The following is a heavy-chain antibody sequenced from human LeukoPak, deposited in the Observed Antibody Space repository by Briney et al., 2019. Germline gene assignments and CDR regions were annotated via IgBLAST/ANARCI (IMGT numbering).Heavy chain of an antibody. D-gene: IGHD2-15*01. CDR2: ISAYNGNT. CDR1: GYTFTSYG. Sequence: ASVKVSCKASGYTFTSYGISWVRHAPGQGLEWMGWISAYNGNTNYAQKLQGRVTMTTDTSTSTAYMELRSLRSDDTAVYYCARGAPGSYCSGGSCPYFDYWGQGTLVSVSS. J-gene: IGHJ4*02. CDR3: ARGAPGSYCSGGSCPYFDY. V-gene: IGHV1-18*01.